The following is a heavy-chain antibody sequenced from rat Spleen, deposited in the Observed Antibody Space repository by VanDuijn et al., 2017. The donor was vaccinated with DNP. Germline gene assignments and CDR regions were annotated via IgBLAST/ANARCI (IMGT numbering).Heavy chain of an antibody. CDR1: GFTFSDYN. V-gene: IGHV5-7*01. Sequence: EVQLVESGGGLVQPGRSLKLSCAVSGFTFSDYNMAWVRQAPKKGLEWVATIRYDGSSSYYRDSVKGRFTISRHNAKSTLYLQMDSLRSEDTATYYCTTGAGSPWGQGTSVTVSS. CDR3: TTGAGSP. J-gene: IGHJ4*01. CDR2: IRYDGSSS. D-gene: IGHD1-4*01.